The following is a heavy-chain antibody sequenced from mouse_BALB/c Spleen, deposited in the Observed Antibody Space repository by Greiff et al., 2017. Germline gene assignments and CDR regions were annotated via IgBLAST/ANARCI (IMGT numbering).Heavy chain of an antibody. D-gene: IGHD2-3*01. CDR2: IYPGSGST. Sequence: QVQLQQPGAELVRPGASVKLSCKASGYTFTSYWINWVKQRPGQGLEWIGNIYPGSGSTNYDEKFKSKGTLTVDTSSSTAYMQLKSLTSEDSAVYYCAREGDGFLGYWGQGTTLTVSS. CDR1: GYTFTSYW. J-gene: IGHJ2*01. V-gene: IGHV1-55*01. CDR3: AREGDGFLGY.